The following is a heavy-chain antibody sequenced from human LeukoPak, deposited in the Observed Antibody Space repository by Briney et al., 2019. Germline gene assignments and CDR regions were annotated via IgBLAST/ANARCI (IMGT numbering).Heavy chain of an antibody. CDR3: ARAVVGATRGIDY. D-gene: IGHD1-26*01. CDR1: GYTFTSYY. V-gene: IGHV1-46*01. J-gene: IGHJ4*02. Sequence: ASVKVSCKASGYTFTSYYVHWVRQAPGQGLEWMGIINPGGGSTSYAQKFQGRVTMTRDTSTSTVYMELSSLRSDDTAVYYCARAVVGATRGIDYWGQGTLVTVSS. CDR2: INPGGGST.